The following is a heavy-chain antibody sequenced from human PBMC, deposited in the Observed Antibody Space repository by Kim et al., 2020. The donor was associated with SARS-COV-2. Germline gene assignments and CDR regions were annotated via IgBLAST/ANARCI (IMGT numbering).Heavy chain of an antibody. CDR3: ARVGLWGYYYYGMDV. D-gene: IGHD7-27*01. V-gene: IGHV3-48*03. CDR1: GFTFSTYE. CDR2: ISSSGSTI. J-gene: IGHJ6*02. Sequence: GGSLRLSCAASGFTFSTYEMNWVRQAPGKGLEWVSYISSSGSTIYYADSVKGRFTISRDNAKNSLYLQMNSLRAEDTAVYYCARVGLWGYYYYGMDVWGQGTTVTVSS.